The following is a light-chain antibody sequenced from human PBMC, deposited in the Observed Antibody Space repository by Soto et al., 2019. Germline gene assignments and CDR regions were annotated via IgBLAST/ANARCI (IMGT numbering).Light chain of an antibody. Sequence: IQMTQSPSTLPASVGDRVTITCRASQSITNWLAWYQQKRGTAPKLLIYDASSLESGVPSRFSGSGSGTEFTLTISSLQPDDFASYYCQHYNSYPWTFGQGTKVDIK. V-gene: IGKV1-5*01. J-gene: IGKJ1*01. CDR2: DAS. CDR1: QSITNW. CDR3: QHYNSYPWT.